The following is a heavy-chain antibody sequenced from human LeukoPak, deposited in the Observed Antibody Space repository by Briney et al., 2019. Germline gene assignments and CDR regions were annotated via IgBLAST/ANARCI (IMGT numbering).Heavy chain of an antibody. J-gene: IGHJ4*02. CDR2: ITGGSTTK. V-gene: IGHV3-48*03. CDR1: GFTFSFYE. D-gene: IGHD6-19*01. Sequence: GGSLRLSCAASGFTFSFYEMIWVRQAPGKGLEWVSYITGGSTTKNYADSVKGRFTISRDNAKNSLYLQMNCLRAEDTAIYYCARDGDIAVATAPYYFDYWGQGILVTVS. CDR3: ARDGDIAVATAPYYFDY.